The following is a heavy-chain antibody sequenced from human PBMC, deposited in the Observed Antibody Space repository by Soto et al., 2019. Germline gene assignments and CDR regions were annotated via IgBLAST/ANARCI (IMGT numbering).Heavy chain of an antibody. CDR2: IHYSGST. CDR3: ARAYYYGSSGYHAAY. D-gene: IGHD3-22*01. CDR1: GGSVSSGIYY. Sequence: QVQLQESGPGLVKPSETLSLTCTVSGGSVSSGIYYWSWIRQPPGKGLEWIGNIHYSGSTNYNPTIKRRVTLSVDTSKNQFSLKLNSVTAADTAVYYCARAYYYGSSGYHAAYWGQGTLVTVSS. V-gene: IGHV4-61*01. J-gene: IGHJ4*02.